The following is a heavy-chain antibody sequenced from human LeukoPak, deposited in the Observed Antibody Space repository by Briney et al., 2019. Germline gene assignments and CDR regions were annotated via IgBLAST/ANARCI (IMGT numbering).Heavy chain of an antibody. D-gene: IGHD2-21*02. CDR1: GFTFSSYA. CDR2: IQSKTDSGTT. CDR3: TTELYCGGDCYPGA. Sequence: GGSLRLSCAASGFTFSSYAMSWVRQAPGKGLEWVGRIQSKTDSGTTDYAAPVKGRFTISRDDSKNILYLQMNSLKTDDTAVYYCTTELYCGGDCYPGAWGQGTLVTVSS. V-gene: IGHV3-15*01. J-gene: IGHJ5*02.